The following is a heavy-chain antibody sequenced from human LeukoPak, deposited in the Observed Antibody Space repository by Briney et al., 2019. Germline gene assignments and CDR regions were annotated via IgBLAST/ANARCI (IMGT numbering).Heavy chain of an antibody. CDR1: GFTFSTYG. Sequence: PGGSLRLSCAASGFTFSTYGMIWVRQAPGKGLEWVSAISGSGGYTYYADSVKGRFTISRDNSKNTLYLQMNSLRAEDTAVYYCAKDPDYYGSGDYYYYMDVWGKGTTVTISS. J-gene: IGHJ6*03. V-gene: IGHV3-23*01. CDR2: ISGSGGYT. CDR3: AKDPDYYGSGDYYYYMDV. D-gene: IGHD3-10*01.